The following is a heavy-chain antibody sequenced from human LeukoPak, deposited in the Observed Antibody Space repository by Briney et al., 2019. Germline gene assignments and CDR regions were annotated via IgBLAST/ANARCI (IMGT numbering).Heavy chain of an antibody. Sequence: YPSETLSLTCAVYGGSFSGYYWTWIRQPPGKGLEWIGEINHSGSTDYNPSLKSRVTISVDTSKNQFSLKLNSVTAADTAVYYCARGQLRLSNWGQGSLVIVSS. V-gene: IGHV4-34*01. D-gene: IGHD6-25*01. CDR3: ARGQLRLSN. CDR2: INHSGST. J-gene: IGHJ4*02. CDR1: GGSFSGYY.